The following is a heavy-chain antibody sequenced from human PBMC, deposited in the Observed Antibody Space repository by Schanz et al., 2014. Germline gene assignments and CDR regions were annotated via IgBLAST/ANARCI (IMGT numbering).Heavy chain of an antibody. Sequence: EVQLVQSGGGLVQPGGSLRLSCAASGFSFGTYAMSWVRQAPGKGLLWVSSISGTGGDDTYYADSVKGRFTISRDNSKNTLFLQMNSLRVEDTAVYYCAKGRFGELSAFDIWGQGTMVTVSS. D-gene: IGHD3-10*01. J-gene: IGHJ3*02. CDR2: ISGTGGDDT. V-gene: IGHV3-23*04. CDR3: AKGRFGELSAFDI. CDR1: GFSFGTYA.